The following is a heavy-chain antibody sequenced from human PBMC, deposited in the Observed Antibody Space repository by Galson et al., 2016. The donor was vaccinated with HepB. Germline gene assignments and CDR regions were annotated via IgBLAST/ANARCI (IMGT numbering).Heavy chain of an antibody. CDR2: INLSGST. Sequence: ETLSLTCGVTGETLSGFYWSWVRQPPGKGLEWIGEINLSGSTNYNPSLKSRVSISLDTSKGHFSLTLSSVTAADTAVYYCARCIDFWSYFYMDVWGKGTTVIVSS. D-gene: IGHD3-3*01. CDR1: GETLSGFY. CDR3: ARCIDFWSYFYMDV. J-gene: IGHJ6*03. V-gene: IGHV4-34*01.